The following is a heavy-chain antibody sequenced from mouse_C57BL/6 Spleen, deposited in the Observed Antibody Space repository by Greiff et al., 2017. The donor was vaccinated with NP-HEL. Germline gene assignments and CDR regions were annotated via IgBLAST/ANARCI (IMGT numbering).Heavy chain of an antibody. CDR3: ARGYYGSSPYWYFDV. D-gene: IGHD1-1*01. V-gene: IGHV1-69*01. Sequence: QVQLKQPGAELVMPGASVKLSCKASGYTFTSYWMHWVKQRPGQGLEWIGEIDPSDSYTNYNQKFKGKSTLTVDKSSSTAYMQLSSLTSEDSAVYYWARGYYGSSPYWYFDVWGTGTTVTVSS. J-gene: IGHJ1*03. CDR2: IDPSDSYT. CDR1: GYTFTSYW.